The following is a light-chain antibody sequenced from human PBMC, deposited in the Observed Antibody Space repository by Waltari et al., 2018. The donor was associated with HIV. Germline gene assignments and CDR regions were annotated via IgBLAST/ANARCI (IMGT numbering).Light chain of an antibody. Sequence: QSVLTQPPSVSAAPGQKVTISCSGSSPNIGSNRVFWYQQLPGTAPKLLIYDKTKGPSGLPDRFSGSKSGTLATLGITGLQTGDEADYYCGTWDSSLSAVLFGGGTKLTVL. V-gene: IGLV1-51*01. CDR1: SPNIGSNR. CDR2: DKT. J-gene: IGLJ2*01. CDR3: GTWDSSLSAVL.